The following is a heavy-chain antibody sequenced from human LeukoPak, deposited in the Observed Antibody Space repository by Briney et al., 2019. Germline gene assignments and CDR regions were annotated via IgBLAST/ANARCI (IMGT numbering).Heavy chain of an antibody. CDR3: ARGRSQYYDFWSGYYPEAFDI. Sequence: GAAVKVSCKASGYTFTMYDINWVRQATGQGREWMGWMNPNSGNTGYAQKFQGRVTMTRNRAKSKVYMELSRLRCEDTAVYYCARGRSQYYDFWSGYYPEAFDIWGQGTMVTVSS. V-gene: IGHV1-8*01. CDR2: MNPNSGNT. J-gene: IGHJ3*02. D-gene: IGHD3-3*01. CDR1: GYTFTMYD.